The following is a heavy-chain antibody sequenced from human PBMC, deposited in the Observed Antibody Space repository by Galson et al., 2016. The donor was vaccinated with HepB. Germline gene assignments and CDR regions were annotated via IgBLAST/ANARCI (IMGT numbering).Heavy chain of an antibody. CDR2: IGGSGGSI. J-gene: IGHJ6*02. D-gene: IGHD1-14*01. CDR1: GFTFGSSA. V-gene: IGHV3-23*01. CDR3: AKGPTGYYYYGMDV. Sequence: SLRLSCAASGFTFGSSAMTWVRQAPGKGLEWVSGIGGSGGSINYADSVKGRFTISRDNPKNTLYLQMNSLRAEDTAVHYCAKGPTGYYYYGMDVWGQGTTVTVSS.